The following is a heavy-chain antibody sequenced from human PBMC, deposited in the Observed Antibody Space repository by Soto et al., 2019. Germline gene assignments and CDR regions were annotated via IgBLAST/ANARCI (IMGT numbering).Heavy chain of an antibody. CDR3: TTDLYYDLWSGYVGFDH. CDR2: IKIKTDGGTT. J-gene: IGHJ4*02. Sequence: GGSLRLSCAASGFTFSNAWMNWVRQAPGKGLEWVGRIKIKTDGGTTDYAAPVKGRFTISRDDSKDTLYLQMNSLKAEDTAVNYCTTDLYYDLWSGYVGFDHWGQGTLVTVSS. CDR1: GFTFSNAW. V-gene: IGHV3-15*07. D-gene: IGHD3-3*01.